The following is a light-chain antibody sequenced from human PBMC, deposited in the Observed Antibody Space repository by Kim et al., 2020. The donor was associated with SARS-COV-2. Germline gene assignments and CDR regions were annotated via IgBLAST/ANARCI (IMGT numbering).Light chain of an antibody. J-gene: IGLJ2*01. CDR1: NIESKS. CDR3: QVWDSSSDHVV. Sequence: PGKTARIPGGENNIESKSVPWYQQKPGQAPVLVIFYDSDRPSGIPERFSGSNSGNTATLTISRVEAGDEADYYCQVWDSSSDHVVFGGGTQLTVL. CDR2: YDS. V-gene: IGLV3-21*04.